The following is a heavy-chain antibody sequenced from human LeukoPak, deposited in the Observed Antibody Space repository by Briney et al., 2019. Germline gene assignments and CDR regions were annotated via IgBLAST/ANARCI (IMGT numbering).Heavy chain of an antibody. CDR2: ISSSSSYI. CDR1: GFTFSSYS. V-gene: IGHV3-21*01. D-gene: IGHD3-3*01. Sequence: GGSLRLSCAASGFTFSSYSMNWVRQAPGKGLEWVSSISSSSSYIYYADSVKGRFTISRDNAKNSLYLQMNSLRAEDTAVYYCARDIYDFWSGPSGFDHWGQGTLVTVSS. CDR3: ARDIYDFWSGPSGFDH. J-gene: IGHJ5*02.